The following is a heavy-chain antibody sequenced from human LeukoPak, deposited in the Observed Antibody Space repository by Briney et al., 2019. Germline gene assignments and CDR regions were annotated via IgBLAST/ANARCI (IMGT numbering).Heavy chain of an antibody. V-gene: IGHV3-21*01. CDR1: GFTFSSYS. J-gene: IGHJ6*02. CDR2: ISSSSSYI. CDR3: ARQQGVPPHYYYGMDV. D-gene: IGHD1/OR15-1a*01. Sequence: GGSLRLSCAASGFTFSSYSMNWVRQAPGKGLEWVSSISSSSSYIYYADSVKGRFTISRDNPKNSLYLHMNSLSAADTAVYYCARQQGVPPHYYYGMDVWAQGTTVTVSS.